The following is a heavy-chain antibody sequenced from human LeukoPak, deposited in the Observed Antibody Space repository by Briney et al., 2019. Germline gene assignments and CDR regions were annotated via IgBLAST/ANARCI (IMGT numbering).Heavy chain of an antibody. D-gene: IGHD1-14*01. Sequence: GGSLRLSCAASGFTFSRYGMNWVRQAPGKGLEWVSYISRSSSTVYYADSVKGRLTISRDNSKNTLYLQMNSLRAEDTAVYYCALPRLNNGRVYWGQGTLVTVSS. CDR3: ALPRLNNGRVY. CDR2: ISRSSSTV. V-gene: IGHV3-48*01. J-gene: IGHJ4*02. CDR1: GFTFSRYG.